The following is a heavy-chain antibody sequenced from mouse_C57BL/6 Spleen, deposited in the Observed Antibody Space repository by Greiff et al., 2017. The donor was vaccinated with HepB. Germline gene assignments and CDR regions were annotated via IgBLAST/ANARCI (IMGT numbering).Heavy chain of an antibody. CDR3: ARGGSYGSGY. V-gene: IGHV1-26*01. D-gene: IGHD1-1*01. J-gene: IGHJ2*01. CDR2: INPNNGGT. CDR1: GYTFTDYY. Sequence: EVQLQQSGPELVKPGASVKISCKASGYTFTDYYMNWVKQSHGKSLEWIGDINPNNGGTSYNQKFKGKATLTVDKSSSTAYMELRSLTSEDSAVYYCARGGSYGSGYWGQGTTLTVSS.